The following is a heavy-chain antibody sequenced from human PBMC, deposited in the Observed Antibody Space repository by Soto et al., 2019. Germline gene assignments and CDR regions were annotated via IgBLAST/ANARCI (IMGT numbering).Heavy chain of an antibody. Sequence: QVQLQESGPGLVKPSGTLSLTCAVSGDSVSSPYYWCWVRQPPGKVLEWIGEVFHTGTTSYNPSLRSRVTISMAKSNNQFSLDLSSVTAADTAVYYCARSAGWYAVHSWGPGTLVIVSS. D-gene: IGHD6-19*01. V-gene: IGHV4-4*02. CDR1: GDSVSSPYY. CDR3: ARSAGWYAVHS. J-gene: IGHJ4*02. CDR2: VFHTGTT.